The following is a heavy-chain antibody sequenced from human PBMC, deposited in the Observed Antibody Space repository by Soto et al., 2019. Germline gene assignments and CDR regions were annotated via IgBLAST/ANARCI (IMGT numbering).Heavy chain of an antibody. CDR2: INAGNGNT. CDR3: ARTYCSSTSCHAFDI. Sequence: QVQLVQSGAEVKKPGASVKVSCKASGYTFTSYAMHWVRQAPGQRLEWMGWINAGNGNTKYSQKFQGRVTITRDISASTAYMELSSLRSEDTAVYYCARTYCSSTSCHAFDIWGQGTMVTVSS. CDR1: GYTFTSYA. J-gene: IGHJ3*02. V-gene: IGHV1-3*01. D-gene: IGHD2-2*01.